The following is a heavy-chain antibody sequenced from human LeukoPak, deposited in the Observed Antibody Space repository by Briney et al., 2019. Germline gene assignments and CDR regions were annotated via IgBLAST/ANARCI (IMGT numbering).Heavy chain of an antibody. CDR1: GFTFSSYA. D-gene: IGHD6-13*01. CDR3: VRPRGIAAAGIFGAFDY. V-gene: IGHV3-30*04. CDR2: ISFDGRNR. Sequence: GGSLRLSCAASGFTFSSYAMHWVRQAPGKGLEWVALISFDGRNRYYADSVKGRFTISRDNSKNTPYVQMNSLRAEDTAVYYCVRPRGIAAAGIFGAFDYWGQGILVTVPS. J-gene: IGHJ4*02.